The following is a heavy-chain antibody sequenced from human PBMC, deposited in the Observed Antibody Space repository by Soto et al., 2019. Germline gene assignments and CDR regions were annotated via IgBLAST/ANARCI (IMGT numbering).Heavy chain of an antibody. Sequence: QVQLQQWGAGLLKPSGTLSLTCGVSGGSLSDYYWSWIRQPPGKGLEWIGEINHSGSTNLNPSLKSRATISLDMSKNQFSLTLSSVTAADTALYYCARPPIKYCSSISCSPDYNYYMDVWGTGTAVIVS. J-gene: IGHJ6*03. D-gene: IGHD2-2*01. CDR2: INHSGST. V-gene: IGHV4-34*04. CDR1: GGSLSDYY. CDR3: ARPPIKYCSSISCSPDYNYYMDV.